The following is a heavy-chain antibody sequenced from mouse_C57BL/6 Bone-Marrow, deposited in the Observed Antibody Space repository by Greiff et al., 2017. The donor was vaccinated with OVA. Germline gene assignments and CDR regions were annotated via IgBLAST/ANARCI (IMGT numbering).Heavy chain of an antibody. Sequence: VQLQQSGAELARPGASVKLSCKASGYTFTSYGISWVKQRTGQGLEWIGDIYPRSGNTYYNEKFKGKATLTADKSSSTAYMELRSLTSEDSAVYFCARTVYYYGSSPYRGQGTTLTVSS. J-gene: IGHJ2*01. V-gene: IGHV1-81*01. CDR1: GYTFTSYG. CDR3: ARTVYYYGSSPY. D-gene: IGHD1-1*01. CDR2: IYPRSGNT.